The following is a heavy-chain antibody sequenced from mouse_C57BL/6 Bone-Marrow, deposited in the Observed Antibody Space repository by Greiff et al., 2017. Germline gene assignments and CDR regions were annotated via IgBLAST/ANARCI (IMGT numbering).Heavy chain of an antibody. CDR2: IYPGSGST. CDR1: GYTLTSYW. V-gene: IGHV1-55*01. Sequence: QVQLQQPGAELVKPGASVKMSCKASGYTLTSYWITWVKQRPGQGLEWIGDIYPGSGSTNYNEKFKSKATLTVDTSSCTAYMKLSRLTSEDSAVYYCARDGIYFDYWGQGTTLTVSS. CDR3: ARDGIYFDY. J-gene: IGHJ2*01.